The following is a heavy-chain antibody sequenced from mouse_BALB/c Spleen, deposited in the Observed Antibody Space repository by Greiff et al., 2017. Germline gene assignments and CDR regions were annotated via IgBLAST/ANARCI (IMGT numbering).Heavy chain of an antibody. J-gene: IGHJ4*01. CDR2: IWGGGST. V-gene: IGHV2-6-5*01. D-gene: IGHD3-2*01. Sequence: VKLQESGPGLVAPSQSLSITCTVSGFSLTDYGVSWIRQPPGKGLEWLGVIWGGGSTYYNSALKSRLSISKDNSKSQVFLKMNSLQTDDTAMYYCAKHPDSSGHYAMDYWGQGTSVTVSS. CDR1: GFSLTDYG. CDR3: AKHPDSSGHYAMDY.